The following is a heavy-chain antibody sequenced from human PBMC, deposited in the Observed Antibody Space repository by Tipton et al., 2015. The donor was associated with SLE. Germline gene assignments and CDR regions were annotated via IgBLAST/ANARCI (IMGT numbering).Heavy chain of an antibody. CDR2: IYHSGST. CDR3: ARGPDGSSWSGYYFDY. CDR1: GYSISSDYY. D-gene: IGHD6-13*01. J-gene: IGHJ4*02. Sequence: TLSLTCTVSGYSISSDYYWGRIRQPPGKGLEWIGEIYHSGSTNYNPSLKSRVTISVDKSKNQFSLKLSSVTAADTAVYYCARGPDGSSWSGYYFDYWGQGTLVTVSS. V-gene: IGHV4-38-2*02.